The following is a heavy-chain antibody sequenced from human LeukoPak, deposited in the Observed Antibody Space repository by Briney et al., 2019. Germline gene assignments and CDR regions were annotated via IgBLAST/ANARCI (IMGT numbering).Heavy chain of an antibody. J-gene: IGHJ4*02. V-gene: IGHV4-38-2*02. CDR3: ARDVGSGWYNY. D-gene: IGHD6-19*01. CDR1: GYSISSGYY. CDR2: IYHSGST. Sequence: SETLSLTCTVSGYSISSGYYWGWIRQPPGKGLEWIGSIYHSGSTYYNPSLKSRVTMSVDTSKNQFSLKLSSVTAADTAVYYCARDVGSGWYNYWGQGILVTVSS.